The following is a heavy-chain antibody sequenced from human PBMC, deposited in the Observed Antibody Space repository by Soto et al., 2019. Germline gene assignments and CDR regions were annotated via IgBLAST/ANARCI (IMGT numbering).Heavy chain of an antibody. D-gene: IGHD6-13*01. CDR3: ARDLPGIAAAGTKDY. V-gene: IGHV1-2*02. CDR2: INPNSGGT. J-gene: IGHJ4*02. CDR1: GYTFTGYY. Sequence: ASVKVSCKASGYTFTGYYMHWVRQAPGQGLEWMGWINPNSGGTNYAQKFQGRVTMTRDTSISTAYMELSRLRSDNTPVYYCARDLPGIAAAGTKDYWGQGTLVTVSS.